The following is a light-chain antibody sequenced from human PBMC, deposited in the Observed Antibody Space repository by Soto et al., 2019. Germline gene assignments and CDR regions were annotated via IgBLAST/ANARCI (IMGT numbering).Light chain of an antibody. CDR3: QQYGSSLFT. J-gene: IGKJ3*01. Sequence: EIVLTQSPGTLSLSPGERATLSCRASQSVSSSYLAWYQQKPGQAPRLLIYGGSNRATGIPDRFSGXGXXXXXTLTISRLEPEDFAVYYCQQYGSSLFTFGPGTKVDIK. CDR2: GGS. CDR1: QSVSSSY. V-gene: IGKV3-20*01.